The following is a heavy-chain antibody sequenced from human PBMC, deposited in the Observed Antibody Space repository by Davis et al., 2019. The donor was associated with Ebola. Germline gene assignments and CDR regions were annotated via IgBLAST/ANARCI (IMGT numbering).Heavy chain of an antibody. V-gene: IGHV4-59*12. CDR2: IHHGGSA. CDR3: ARDTRPCGGDCHDDTFDM. CDR1: GVSITTFF. D-gene: IGHD2-21*01. J-gene: IGHJ3*02. Sequence: PSETLSLTCTVSGVSITTFFWSWIRQPPGKGLEWVGYIHHGGSANSNPSLRSRVTFSIDTSKSQVSLKLTSVTAADTAVYYCARDTRPCGGDCHDDTFDMWGQGTMVIVSS.